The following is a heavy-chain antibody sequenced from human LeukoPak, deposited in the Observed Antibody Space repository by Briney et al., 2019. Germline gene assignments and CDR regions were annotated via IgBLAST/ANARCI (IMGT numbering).Heavy chain of an antibody. CDR2: IYYSGST. V-gene: IGHV4-59*01. CDR1: GGSISSYY. D-gene: IGHD6-13*01. CDR3: ARGPSGIAAAGTRSELDY. J-gene: IGHJ4*02. Sequence: SETLSLTCTVSGGSISSYYWSWIRQPPGKGLEWIGYIYYSGSTNYNPSLKSRVTISVDTSKNQFSLKLSSVTAADTAVYYCARGPSGIAAAGTRSELDYWGQGTLVTVSS.